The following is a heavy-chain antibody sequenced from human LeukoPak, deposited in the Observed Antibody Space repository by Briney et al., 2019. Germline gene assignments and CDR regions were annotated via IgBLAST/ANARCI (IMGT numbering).Heavy chain of an antibody. CDR3: ARGDVDTAMADY. Sequence: SVKVSCKASGGTFSSYAISWVRQAPGQGLEWMGGIIPIFGTANYAQKFQGRVTITADESTSTAYMELSSLRSEDTAVYYCARGDVDTAMADYWGKGTLVTVSS. V-gene: IGHV1-69*01. CDR2: IIPIFGTA. J-gene: IGHJ4*02. D-gene: IGHD5-18*01. CDR1: GGTFSSYA.